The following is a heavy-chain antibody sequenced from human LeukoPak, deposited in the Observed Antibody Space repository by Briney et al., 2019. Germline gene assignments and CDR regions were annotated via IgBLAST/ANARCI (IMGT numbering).Heavy chain of an antibody. J-gene: IGHJ6*03. CDR1: GLTFSSQW. CDR2: VNQGGTEK. CDR3: AREHYFYYMDG. V-gene: IGHV3-7*01. Sequence: GGSLRLSCLASGLTFSSQWMSWVRQAPGKGLEWVANVNQGGTEKYYVDSVKGRFTISRDNAENSLYLQMNSLRAEDTAVYYCAREHYFYYMDGWGKGTTVTVSS.